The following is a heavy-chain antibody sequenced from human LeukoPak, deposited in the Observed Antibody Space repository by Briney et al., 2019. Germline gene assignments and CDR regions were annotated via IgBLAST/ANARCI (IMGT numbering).Heavy chain of an antibody. V-gene: IGHV4-39*07. D-gene: IGHD3-10*01. Sequence: SETLSLTCTVPGGSISTTNYYWGWIRQSPGKGLEWFGCAYYSGSTNYNPSLKSRVTISVDTSKNQFSLKLSSVTAADTAVYYCAREATRGNDYWGQGTLVTVSS. J-gene: IGHJ4*02. CDR3: AREATRGNDY. CDR2: AYYSGST. CDR1: GGSISTTNYY.